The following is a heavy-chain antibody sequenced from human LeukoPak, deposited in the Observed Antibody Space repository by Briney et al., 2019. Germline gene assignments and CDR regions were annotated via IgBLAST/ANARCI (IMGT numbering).Heavy chain of an antibody. CDR2: ISYDGSNK. J-gene: IGHJ4*02. CDR3: AKDREQWRKTTFDY. CDR1: GFTFSSYA. Sequence: GGSLRLSCAASGFTFSSYAMHWVRQAPGKGLEWVAVISYDGSNKYYADSVKGRFTISRDNSKNTLYLQMNSLRAEDTAVYYCAKDREQWRKTTFDYWGQGTLVTVSS. D-gene: IGHD6-19*01. V-gene: IGHV3-30-3*01.